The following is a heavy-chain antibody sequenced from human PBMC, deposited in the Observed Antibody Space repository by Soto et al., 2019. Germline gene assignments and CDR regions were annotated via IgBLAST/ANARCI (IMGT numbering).Heavy chain of an antibody. D-gene: IGHD2-15*01. Sequence: GGSLRLSCAASGFTFSSYAMSWVRQAPGKGLEWVSAISGSGGSTYYADSVKGRFTISRDNSKNTLYLQMNSLRAEDTAVYYCAKDKDIVVVVAARSFDYWGQGTLVTVSS. V-gene: IGHV3-23*01. CDR3: AKDKDIVVVVAARSFDY. CDR2: ISGSGGST. CDR1: GFTFSSYA. J-gene: IGHJ4*02.